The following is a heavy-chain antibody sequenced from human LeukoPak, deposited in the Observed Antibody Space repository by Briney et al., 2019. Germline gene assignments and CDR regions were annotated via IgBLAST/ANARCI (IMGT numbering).Heavy chain of an antibody. CDR1: GFTFSSYW. D-gene: IGHD6-13*01. J-gene: IGHJ1*01. CDR3: AREGSSTWYRGIAAEYFQH. V-gene: IGHV3-74*01. CDR2: INTDGSST. Sequence: GALRLSCAASGFTFSSYWMHWVRQAPGKGLVWVSHINTDGSSTTYADSVKGRFTVSRDNAENTLYLQMNSLRAEDTAVYYCAREGSSTWYRGIAAEYFQHWGQGTLVTVSS.